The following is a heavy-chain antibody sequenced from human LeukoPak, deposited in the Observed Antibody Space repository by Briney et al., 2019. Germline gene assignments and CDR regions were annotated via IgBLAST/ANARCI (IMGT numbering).Heavy chain of an antibody. J-gene: IGHJ4*02. V-gene: IGHV4-61*02. Sequence: RSSETLSLTCTVSGGSVSSGVSWWNWMRQPAGKGLEWIGRIYVSGTTNYSPSLKSRVTISIDASKNHFSLQLNSMTAADTAVYYCARNSDYSWLSFDDWGQGTLVTVSS. CDR1: GGSVSSGVSW. CDR2: IYVSGTT. CDR3: ARNSDYSWLSFDD. D-gene: IGHD4-11*01.